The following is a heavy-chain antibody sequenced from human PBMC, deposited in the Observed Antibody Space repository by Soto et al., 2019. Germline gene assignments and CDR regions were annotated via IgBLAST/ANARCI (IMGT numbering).Heavy chain of an antibody. D-gene: IGHD2-15*01. CDR3: ARVDIVVVVAASPNDAFDI. V-gene: IGHV6-1*01. Sequence: SQTLSLTCAISGDSVSSNSAAWNWIRQSPSRGLEWLGRTYYRSKWYNDYAVSVKSRITINPDTSKNQFSLQLNSVTPEDTAVYYCARVDIVVVVAASPNDAFDIWGQGTMVTVSS. CDR1: GDSVSSNSAA. CDR2: TYYRSKWYN. J-gene: IGHJ3*02.